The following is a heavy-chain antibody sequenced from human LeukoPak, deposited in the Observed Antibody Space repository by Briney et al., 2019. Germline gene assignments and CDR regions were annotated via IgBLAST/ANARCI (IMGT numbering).Heavy chain of an antibody. V-gene: IGHV3-23*01. Sequence: GGSLRLSCAASGFTFSSYAMSWVRQAPGKGLEWVSAISGSGGSTYYADSVKGRFTISSDNSKNTLYLQMNSLRAEDTAVYYCAKAAMEIYYYYGMDVWGQGTTVTVSS. CDR1: GFTFSSYA. CDR3: AKAAMEIYYYYGMDV. CDR2: ISGSGGST. D-gene: IGHD5-18*01. J-gene: IGHJ6*02.